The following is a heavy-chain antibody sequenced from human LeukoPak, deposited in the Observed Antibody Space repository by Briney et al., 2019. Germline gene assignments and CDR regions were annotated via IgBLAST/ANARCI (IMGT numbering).Heavy chain of an antibody. CDR1: GFTFSSYA. Sequence: PGGSLRLSCAASGFTFSSYAMSWVRQAPGKGLEWVSAISGSGGSTYYADPEKGRFTISRDNSNNTLYLQMNSLRAEYTAVYDCSKDTRIAPPQLIYWGQGTLVTVSS. CDR3: SKDTRIAPPQLIY. V-gene: IGHV3-23*01. CDR2: ISGSGGST. D-gene: IGHD2-2*01. J-gene: IGHJ4*02.